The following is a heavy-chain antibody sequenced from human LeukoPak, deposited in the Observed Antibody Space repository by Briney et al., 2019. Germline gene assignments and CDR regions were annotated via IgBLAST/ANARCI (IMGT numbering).Heavy chain of an antibody. V-gene: IGHV3-23*01. D-gene: IGHD1-7*01. CDR2: ISGSGGST. CDR3: AKRDGWNYSGAFDI. Sequence: PGRSLRLSCLPSGFTFSSYSMSWVRQAPGKWLEWVSSISGSGGSTYYADFMKGRFTISRDNSKHTPYLQMKSLRAEDRAVYYCAKRDGWNYSGAFDIWGQGTMVTVSS. CDR1: GFTFSSYS. J-gene: IGHJ3*02.